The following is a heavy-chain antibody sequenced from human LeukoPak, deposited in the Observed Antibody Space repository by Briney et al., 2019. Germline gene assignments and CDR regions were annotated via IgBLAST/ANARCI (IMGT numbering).Heavy chain of an antibody. CDR2: IIPILGIA. Sequence: GASVKVSCKASGGTFSSYAISWVRQAPGQGLEWMGRIIPILGIANYAQKFLGRVTITADKSTSTAYMELSSLRSEDTAVYYCAIGVIPSLFDYWGQGTLVTVSS. V-gene: IGHV1-69*04. D-gene: IGHD3-10*01. J-gene: IGHJ4*02. CDR1: GGTFSSYA. CDR3: AIGVIPSLFDY.